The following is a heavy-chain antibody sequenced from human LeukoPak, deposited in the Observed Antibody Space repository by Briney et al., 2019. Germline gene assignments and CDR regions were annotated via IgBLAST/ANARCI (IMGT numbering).Heavy chain of an antibody. CDR3: AKNTRGDY. V-gene: IGHV3-7*01. CDR2: IKPDGSEK. Sequence: PGGSLRLSCAASGFTVSNYWMCWVRQAPGKGLEWVAKIKPDGSEKYYVDSVKGRFTISRDNAKNSLYLQMNSLRAEDTAVYYCAKNTRGDYWGQGTLVTVSS. D-gene: IGHD2-2*02. CDR1: GFTVSNYW. J-gene: IGHJ4*02.